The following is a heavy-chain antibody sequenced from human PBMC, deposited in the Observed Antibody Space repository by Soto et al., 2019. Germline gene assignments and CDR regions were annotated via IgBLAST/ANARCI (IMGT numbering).Heavy chain of an antibody. Sequence: GGSLRLSCAASGFIFSNYAMSWVRQAPGKGLEWVSGISGGGGSVYSADSMRGRFFISRDNSKNALYLQINSLRAEDTAVYYCAKATRVESSGWYFDYWGQGTLVTVSS. V-gene: IGHV3-23*01. CDR3: AKATRVESSGWYFDY. D-gene: IGHD6-19*01. CDR2: ISGGGGSV. J-gene: IGHJ4*02. CDR1: GFIFSNYA.